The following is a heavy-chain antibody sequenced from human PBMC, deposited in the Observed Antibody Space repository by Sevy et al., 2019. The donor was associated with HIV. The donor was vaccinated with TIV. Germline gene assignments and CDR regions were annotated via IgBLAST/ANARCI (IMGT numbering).Heavy chain of an antibody. Sequence: GALRLSCAASGFTFSSYSMNWVRQAPGKGLEWVSSISSSSSYIYYADSVKGRFTISRDNAKNSLYLQMNSLRAEDTAVYYCARGVGSSWYIRQPSFNVNYYGMDVRGQGTTVTVSS. D-gene: IGHD6-13*01. CDR3: ARGVGSSWYIRQPSFNVNYYGMDV. V-gene: IGHV3-21*01. J-gene: IGHJ6*02. CDR1: GFTFSSYS. CDR2: ISSSSSYI.